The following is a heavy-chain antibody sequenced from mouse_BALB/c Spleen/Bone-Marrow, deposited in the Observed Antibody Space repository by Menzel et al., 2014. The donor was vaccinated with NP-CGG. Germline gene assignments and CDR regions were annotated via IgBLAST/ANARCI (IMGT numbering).Heavy chain of an antibody. CDR2: IYPGNVNT. V-gene: IGHV1S56*01. Sequence: QVQLKQSGPELVKPGASVRISCEAAGYTFTSYYIHWVKQRPGQGLEWIGWIYPGNVNTKYNEKFKGKATLTADKSSSTAYIQLSSLISEDSAVYFCAREANWNFDYWGQGTTLTVSS. D-gene: IGHD4-1*01. CDR1: GYTFTSYY. J-gene: IGHJ2*01. CDR3: AREANWNFDY.